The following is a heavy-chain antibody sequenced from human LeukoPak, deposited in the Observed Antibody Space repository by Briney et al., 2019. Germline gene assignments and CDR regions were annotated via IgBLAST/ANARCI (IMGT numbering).Heavy chain of an antibody. J-gene: IGHJ4*02. CDR3: ARDLHYYDSSGYFAR. Sequence: ASVKVSCKASGYTFTSYGISWVRQAPGQGLEWMGWISAYNGNTNYAQKLQGRVTMTTDTSTSTAYMELRSLRSDDTAVYYCARDLHYYDSSGYFARWGQGTLVTVSS. D-gene: IGHD3-22*01. CDR1: GYTFTSYG. CDR2: ISAYNGNT. V-gene: IGHV1-18*01.